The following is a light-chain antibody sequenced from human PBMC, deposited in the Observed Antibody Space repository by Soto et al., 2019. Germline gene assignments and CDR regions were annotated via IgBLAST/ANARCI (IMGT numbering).Light chain of an antibody. Sequence: EIVLTQSPGTLSLSPGERATLSCRASQSVSSNSLAWYHQKPGQPPRLLIYGASSRATGISDRFSGSGSGTDFTLTISRLEPEDFAVYYCQQYGSSPITFGQGTRLEI. CDR3: QQYGSSPIT. CDR2: GAS. CDR1: QSVSSNS. V-gene: IGKV3-20*01. J-gene: IGKJ5*01.